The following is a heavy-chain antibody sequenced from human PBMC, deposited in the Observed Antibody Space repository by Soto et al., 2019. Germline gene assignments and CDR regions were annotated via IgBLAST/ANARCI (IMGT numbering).Heavy chain of an antibody. V-gene: IGHV3-11*06. CDR2: IVGSSAYT. J-gene: IGHJ4*02. D-gene: IGHD6-13*01. CDR1: GFTFSDYY. CDR3: ARLRASSWYMGGYLDY. Sequence: QVQLVESGGDLVKPGGSLRLSCAASGFTFSDYYMSWIRQAPGKGLEWVSYIVGSSAYTNYADSVKGRFTISRDNAQNSLYLEMNSLRAEDTAVYYCARLRASSWYMGGYLDYWGQGTLVTVSS.